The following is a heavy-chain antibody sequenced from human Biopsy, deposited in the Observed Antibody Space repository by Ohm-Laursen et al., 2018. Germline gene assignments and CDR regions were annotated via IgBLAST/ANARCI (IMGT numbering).Heavy chain of an antibody. D-gene: IGHD1-26*01. CDR3: AVKSYFSTSFDP. V-gene: IGHV4-34*01. CDR1: GGSITDDY. Sequence: GTLSLTCTVSGGSITDDYWSWIRQPPGKGLEWIGEINHSGSTNFNPSFKSRVTISVDTSKNQFSLKLSSVTAADTAVYYCAVKSYFSTSFDPWGQGTLVTVSS. CDR2: INHSGST. J-gene: IGHJ5*02.